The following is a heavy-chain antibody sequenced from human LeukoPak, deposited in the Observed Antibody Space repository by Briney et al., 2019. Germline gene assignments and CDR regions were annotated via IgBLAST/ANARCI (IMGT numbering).Heavy chain of an antibody. CDR1: GYTFTSYY. V-gene: IGHV1-46*01. CDR2: INPGGGST. CDR3: ARMAIYLGGNSGDWFDP. D-gene: IGHD4-23*01. J-gene: IGHJ5*02. Sequence: GASVKVSCKASGYTFTSYYMHWVRQAPGQGLEWMGIINPGGGSTSYAQKFQGRVTMTRDTSTSTVYMELSSLRSEDTAVYYCARMAIYLGGNSGDWFDPWGQGTLVTVSS.